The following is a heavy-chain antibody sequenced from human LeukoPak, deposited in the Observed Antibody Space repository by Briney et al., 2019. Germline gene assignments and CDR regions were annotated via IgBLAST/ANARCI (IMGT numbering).Heavy chain of an antibody. Sequence: SETLSLTCSVSSGTISSSGFYWGWIRQPPGKGLEWIGSIYYSGDTNYNPSLKSRVTISVDTSKNQFSLKLSSVTAADTAVYYCARLPYSSGWYFGFDYWGQGTLVTVSS. D-gene: IGHD6-19*01. V-gene: IGHV4-39*01. CDR3: ARLPYSSGWYFGFDY. J-gene: IGHJ4*02. CDR1: SGTISSSGFY. CDR2: IYYSGDT.